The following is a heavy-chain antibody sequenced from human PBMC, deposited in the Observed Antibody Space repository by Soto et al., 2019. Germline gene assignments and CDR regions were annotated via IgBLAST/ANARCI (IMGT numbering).Heavy chain of an antibody. CDR1: GFSVSGDT. D-gene: IGHD3-9*01. CDR3: ARHAWLEN. Sequence: EVQLVETGGGLIYPGGSLRLSCAASGFSVSGDTMNWVRRAPGKGLEWISAIYSGGNTNDAGSVKGRFTISRDTSKNTLYLQMNSLRVEDTAVYYCARHAWLENWGQGTLVTVSS. V-gene: IGHV3-53*02. CDR2: IYSGGNT. J-gene: IGHJ4*02.